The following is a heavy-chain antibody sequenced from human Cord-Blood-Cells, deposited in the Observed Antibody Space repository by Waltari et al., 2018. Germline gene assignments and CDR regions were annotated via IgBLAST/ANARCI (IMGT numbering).Heavy chain of an antibody. D-gene: IGHD3-22*01. V-gene: IGHV4-34*01. CDR1: GGSFSGYY. CDR3: ARGFHYDSSGYYFDY. CDR2: INHSGST. J-gene: IGHJ4*02. Sequence: QVQLQQWGAGLLKPSETLSLTCAVYGGSFSGYYWSWIRQPPGKGLEWIGEINHSGSTNYNPSPKSRVTISVATSKNQFSLKLSSVTAADTAVYYCARGFHYDSSGYYFDYWGQGTLVTVSS.